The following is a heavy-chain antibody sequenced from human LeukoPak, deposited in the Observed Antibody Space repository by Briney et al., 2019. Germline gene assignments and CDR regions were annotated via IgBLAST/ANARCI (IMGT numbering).Heavy chain of an antibody. CDR2: ISAYNGNT. J-gene: IGHJ3*02. CDR3: ARVNIYDILTGYALDAFDI. V-gene: IGHV1-18*01. Sequence: ASVKVSCKASGYTFTSYGVSWVRQAPGQGLEWMGWISAYNGNTNYAQKLQGRVTMTTDTSTSTAYMELRSLRSDDTAVYYCARVNIYDILTGYALDAFDIWGQGTMVTVSS. CDR1: GYTFTSYG. D-gene: IGHD3-9*01.